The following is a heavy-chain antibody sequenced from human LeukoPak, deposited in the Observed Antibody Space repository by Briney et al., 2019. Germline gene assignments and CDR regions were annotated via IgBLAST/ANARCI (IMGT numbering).Heavy chain of an antibody. CDR2: IIPILGLA. D-gene: IGHD6-19*01. V-gene: IGHV1-69*04. J-gene: IGHJ4*02. Sequence: SVKVSCKASGGTFSNYAISWVRQAPGQGLEWMGRIIPILGLANYAQKLQGRVTITADRSTSTAYMELNSLRSDDTAVYYCARRPRDTSGWYDYWGQGTLVTVSS. CDR3: ARRPRDTSGWYDY. CDR1: GGTFSNYA.